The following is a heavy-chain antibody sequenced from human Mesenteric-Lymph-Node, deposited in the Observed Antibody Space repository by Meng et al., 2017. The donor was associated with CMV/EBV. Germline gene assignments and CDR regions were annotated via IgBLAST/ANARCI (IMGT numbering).Heavy chain of an antibody. CDR2: MSTISGDA. J-gene: IGHJ4*02. CDR1: GYTFTSYD. V-gene: IGHV1-8*03. CDR3: ATNYCSTTSCFYDY. D-gene: IGHD2-2*01. Sequence: ASVMVSCKASGYTFTSYDINWVRQATGQGLEWMGWMSTISGDAGYAQKFQGRVTITRNTYISTAYMELSSLQSEDTAVYYCATNYCSTTSCFYDYWGQGTLVTVSS.